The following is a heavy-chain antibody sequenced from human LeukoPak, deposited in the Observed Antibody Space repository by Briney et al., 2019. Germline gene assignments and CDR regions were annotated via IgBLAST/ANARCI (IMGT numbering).Heavy chain of an antibody. D-gene: IGHD1-26*01. V-gene: IGHV3-23*01. J-gene: IGHJ4*02. CDR1: GFTFSSYA. Sequence: GGSLRLSCAASGFTFSSYAMGWVRRAPEEGLEWVSAISGSGGSTYYADSVKGRFTISRANAKNSLYLQMNSLRAEDTAVYYCARLASGANGVDYWGQGTQVTVSS. CDR3: ARLASGANGVDY. CDR2: ISGSGGST.